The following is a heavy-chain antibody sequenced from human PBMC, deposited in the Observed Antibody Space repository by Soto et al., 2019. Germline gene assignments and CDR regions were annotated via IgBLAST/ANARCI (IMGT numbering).Heavy chain of an antibody. CDR2: ISAYNGNQ. Sequence: ASVKVSCKASGYTFTSYGISWVRQAPGQGLEWMGWISAYNGNQNYAQKLQGRVTMTTDTSTSTAYMELRSLRSDDTAVYYCASTPSIAVAGDDAFDIWGQGTMVTVSS. CDR1: GYTFTSYG. CDR3: ASTPSIAVAGDDAFDI. D-gene: IGHD6-19*01. J-gene: IGHJ3*02. V-gene: IGHV1-18*01.